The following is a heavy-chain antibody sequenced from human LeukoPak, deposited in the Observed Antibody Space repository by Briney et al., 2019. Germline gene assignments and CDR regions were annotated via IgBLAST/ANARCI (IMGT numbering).Heavy chain of an antibody. V-gene: IGHV3-48*03. Sequence: GGSLRLSCAASGFTFSSYEMNWVRQAPGKGLEWVSYISSSGSTIYYADSVKGRFTISRDNAKNSLYLQMNSLRAEDTAVYYCARVPNYYDSSGYFYWGQGTLVTVSS. D-gene: IGHD3-22*01. CDR1: GFTFSSYE. J-gene: IGHJ4*02. CDR3: ARVPNYYDSSGYFY. CDR2: ISSSGSTI.